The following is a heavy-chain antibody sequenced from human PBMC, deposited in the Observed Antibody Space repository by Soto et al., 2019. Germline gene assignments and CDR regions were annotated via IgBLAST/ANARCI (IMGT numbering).Heavy chain of an antibody. CDR2: IKQDGSET. CDR1: GFTCSNYW. CDR3: AREWPHDF. V-gene: IGHV3-7*01. D-gene: IGHD3-3*01. Sequence: EVQLVESGGGLVQPGGSLRLSCAASGFTCSNYWMSWVRQAPGKGLEWVANIKQDGSETSYVDPVKGRFTISRDNAKNSVYLQMNSLRVEDTAVYYCAREWPHDFWGQGTLVTVSS. J-gene: IGHJ4*02.